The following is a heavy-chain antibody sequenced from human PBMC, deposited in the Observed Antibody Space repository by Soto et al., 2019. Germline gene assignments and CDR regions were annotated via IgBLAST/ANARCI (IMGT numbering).Heavy chain of an antibody. CDR3: AKAGYSYGYGTTIPTGGSDI. Sequence: GGSLRLSCAASGFTFSSYAMSWVRQAPGKGLEWVSAISGSGGSTYYADSVKGRFTISRDNSKNTLYLQMNSLRAEDTAVYYCAKAGYSYGYGTTIPTGGSDIWGQGTMVTVSS. CDR1: GFTFSSYA. D-gene: IGHD5-18*01. V-gene: IGHV3-23*01. J-gene: IGHJ3*02. CDR2: ISGSGGST.